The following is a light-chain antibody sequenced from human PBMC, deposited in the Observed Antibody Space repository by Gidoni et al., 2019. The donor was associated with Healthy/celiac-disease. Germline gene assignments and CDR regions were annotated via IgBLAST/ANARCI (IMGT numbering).Light chain of an antibody. CDR2: DAS. CDR1: QSVSSY. CDR3: QQRSNWPRT. V-gene: IGKV3-11*01. Sequence: EIVLTQSPATLSLPPGERATLPCRASQSVSSYLAWYQQKPGQPPRLLIYDASNRATGIPARFSGSGSGTDFTLTISSLEPEDFAVYYCQQRSNWPRTLGQGTKVEIK. J-gene: IGKJ1*01.